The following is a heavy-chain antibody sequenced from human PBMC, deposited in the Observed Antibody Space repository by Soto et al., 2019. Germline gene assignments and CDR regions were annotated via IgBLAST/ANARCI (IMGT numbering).Heavy chain of an antibody. CDR2: INHSGST. CDR3: ARGKQQLVRAGYYYYGMDV. V-gene: IGHV4-34*01. J-gene: IGHJ6*02. CDR1: GGSFSGYY. D-gene: IGHD6-13*01. Sequence: LSLTCAVYGGSFSGYYWSWIRQPPGKGLEWIGEINHSGSTNYNPSLKSRVTISVDTSKNQFSLKLSSVTAADTAVYYCARGKQQLVRAGYYYYGMDVWGQGTTVSVSS.